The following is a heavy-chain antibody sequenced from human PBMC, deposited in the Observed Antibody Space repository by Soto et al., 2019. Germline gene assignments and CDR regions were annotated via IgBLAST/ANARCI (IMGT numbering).Heavy chain of an antibody. D-gene: IGHD1-26*01. V-gene: IGHV4-34*01. Sequence: QVQLQQWGAGLLKPSETLSLTCAVYGGSFSGYYWSGIRQPPGKGLEWIGEINHSGSTNYNPSLKSRVTISVDTSKNQFSLKLSSVTAADTALYYCARALDAVGAPYWGQGTLVTVSS. CDR2: INHSGST. CDR3: ARALDAVGAPY. CDR1: GGSFSGYY. J-gene: IGHJ4*02.